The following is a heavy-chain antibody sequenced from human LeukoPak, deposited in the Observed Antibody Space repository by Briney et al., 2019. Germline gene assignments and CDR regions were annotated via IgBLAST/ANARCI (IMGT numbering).Heavy chain of an antibody. CDR1: GFTFSSHA. Sequence: QPGGSLRLSCAASGFTFSSHAMHWVRQAPGKGLEWVAVISYDGSNKYYADSVKGRFTISRDNSKNTLYLQMNSLRAEGTAVYYCARVGYSGYDVYYYYGMDVWGQGTTVTVSS. J-gene: IGHJ6*02. D-gene: IGHD5-12*01. CDR2: ISYDGSNK. V-gene: IGHV3-30-3*01. CDR3: ARVGYSGYDVYYYYGMDV.